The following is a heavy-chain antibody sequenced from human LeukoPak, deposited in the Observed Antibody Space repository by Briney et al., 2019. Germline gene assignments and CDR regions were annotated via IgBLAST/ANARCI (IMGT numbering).Heavy chain of an antibody. J-gene: IGHJ4*02. V-gene: IGHV3-21*01. D-gene: IGHD3-22*01. CDR3: ARDEHYYYDSSGYSFDY. CDR2: ISSSSSYI. Sequence: GRSLRPSRAASGFTFSSYSMNWVRQAPGKGLEWGSSISSSSSYIYYADPVKGRFTISRDNAKNSLYLQMSSLRAEDTAVYYCARDEHYYYDSSGYSFDYWGQGTLVTVSS. CDR1: GFTFSSYS.